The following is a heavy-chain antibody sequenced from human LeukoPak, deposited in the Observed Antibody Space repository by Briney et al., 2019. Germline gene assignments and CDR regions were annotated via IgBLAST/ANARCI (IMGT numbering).Heavy chain of an antibody. CDR3: AREIKIQGFRAFDY. Sequence: TGGSLRLSCAASGFAFTEYWMHWVRQTPGKGLMWVSRINDGGTYTAYADSVKGRFTVSRDNAANTLYLQMNSLRVGDTAIYYCAREIKIQGFRAFDYWGQGTPVTVSS. CDR2: INDGGTYT. D-gene: IGHD3-10*01. V-gene: IGHV3-74*01. CDR1: GFAFTEYW. J-gene: IGHJ4*02.